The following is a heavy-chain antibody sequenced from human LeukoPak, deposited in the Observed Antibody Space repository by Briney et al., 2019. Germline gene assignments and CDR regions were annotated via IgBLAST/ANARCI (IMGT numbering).Heavy chain of an antibody. J-gene: IGHJ5*02. CDR2: ISGSSSNT. CDR3: AKQEVTTTDNWFDP. D-gene: IGHD4-17*01. CDR1: GFTFNIYA. Sequence: PGGSLRLSGAASGFTFNIYAMSWVRQAPGKGPEWVSGISGSSSNTYFSGSVKGRFTISRDNSKNTLSLQMNSMRADDTAVYYCAKQEVTTTDNWFDPWGQGTLVTVSS. V-gene: IGHV3-23*01.